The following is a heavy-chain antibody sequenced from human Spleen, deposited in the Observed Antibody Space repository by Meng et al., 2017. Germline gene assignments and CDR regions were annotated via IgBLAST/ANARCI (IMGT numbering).Heavy chain of an antibody. CDR1: GFSLSTSGVG. Sequence: QTTLKESGPSPVKPTQTLTLTGTLSGFSLSTSGVGVGWIRQPPGKALEWLALIYWNGDKRYSPSLKSRLTITKDTSKNQVVLTMTNMDPVDTATYFCAHGRVSSWVGYFQHWGQGTLVTVSS. V-gene: IGHV2-5*01. CDR3: AHGRVSSWVGYFQH. CDR2: IYWNGDK. D-gene: IGHD6-13*01. J-gene: IGHJ1*01.